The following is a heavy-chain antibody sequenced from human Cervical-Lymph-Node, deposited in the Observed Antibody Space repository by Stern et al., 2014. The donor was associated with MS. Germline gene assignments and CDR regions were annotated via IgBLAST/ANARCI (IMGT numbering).Heavy chain of an antibody. CDR1: GYSFPNFW. CDR2: IYPGNSDT. V-gene: IGHV5-51*03. Sequence: EVQLVQSGAEVKKPGESLKISCKASGYSFPNFWIGWVRQMPGKGLEWMGIIYPGNSDTRYSPSFQGQVTISADKSISTAYLQWSSLKASDTAMFYCARPRTINTWRAEYFQHWGQGTLVTVSS. CDR3: ARPRTINTWRAEYFQH. J-gene: IGHJ1*01. D-gene: IGHD1-14*01.